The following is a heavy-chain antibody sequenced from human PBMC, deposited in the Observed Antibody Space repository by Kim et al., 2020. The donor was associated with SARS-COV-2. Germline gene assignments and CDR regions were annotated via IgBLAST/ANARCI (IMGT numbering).Heavy chain of an antibody. CDR3: AIALVSWGVIIRHFDY. D-gene: IGHD3-10*01. V-gene: IGHV4-31*03. Sequence: SETLSLTCTVSGGSISSGGYYWSWIRPHPGKDLEWIGYIYYSGSTYYNPSLKSRITISVDTYKNQFSLKLSSVTAADTAVYYCAIALVSWGVIIRHFDYWGQGTLVTVSS. CDR1: GGSISSGGYY. CDR2: IYYSGST. J-gene: IGHJ4*02.